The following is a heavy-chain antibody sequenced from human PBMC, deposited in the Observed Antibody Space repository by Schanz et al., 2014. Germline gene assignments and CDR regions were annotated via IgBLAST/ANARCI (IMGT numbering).Heavy chain of an antibody. J-gene: IGHJ6*02. V-gene: IGHV1-18*01. CDR2: IRTSNGNT. CDR3: ARFQGDILTGSEYYYGMDV. Sequence: QVQVVQSGAEVKKPGASVKVSCKASGYTFTDYVVIWVRQAPGQGLEWMGWIRTSNGNTNYIQKLQGRVTMTTDTSTSTAYIELRGLRSDDTAVYYCARFQGDILTGSEYYYGMDVWGQGTTVTVSS. CDR1: GYTFTDYV. D-gene: IGHD3-9*01.